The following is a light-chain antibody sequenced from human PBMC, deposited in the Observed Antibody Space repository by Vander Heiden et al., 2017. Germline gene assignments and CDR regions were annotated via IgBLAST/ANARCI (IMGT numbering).Light chain of an antibody. J-gene: IGKJ5*01. Sequence: DVVMTQSPLSLPVTLGQSASISCRSSQSLLYTDGDTYLNWFQQRPGQSPRRLIYEVSNRDSGVPDRFRASGSGTDLTLEISRVEAEDVGIYYCMQATHWPPNFGQGTRLEIK. CDR1: QSLLYTDGDTY. CDR3: MQATHWPPN. CDR2: EVS. V-gene: IGKV2-30*01.